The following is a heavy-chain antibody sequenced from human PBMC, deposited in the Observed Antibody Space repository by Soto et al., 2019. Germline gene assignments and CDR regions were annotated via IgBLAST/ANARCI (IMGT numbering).Heavy chain of an antibody. CDR1: GGTFSSYA. CDR2: IIPIFGTA. J-gene: IGHJ6*02. V-gene: IGHV1-69*06. Sequence: GASVKVSCKASGGTFSSYAISWVRQAPGQGLEWMGGIIPIFGTANYAQKFQGRVTITADKSTSTAYMELSSLRSEDTAVYYCAREQALYYGMDVWGQGTTVTLSS. CDR3: AREQALYYGMDV.